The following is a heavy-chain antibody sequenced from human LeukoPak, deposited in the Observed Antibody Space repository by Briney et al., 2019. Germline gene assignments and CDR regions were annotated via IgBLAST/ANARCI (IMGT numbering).Heavy chain of an antibody. Sequence: GGSLRLSCVGSGFTLSNYAMSWVRQAPGMGLRWVALISGGTGATYYADSMKGRFTISRDNSKNTLYLQMNSLRPEDTAVYYCAKDGGDSPGHELFDYRGQGILVTVSS. CDR3: AKDGGDSPGHELFDY. J-gene: IGHJ4*02. V-gene: IGHV3-23*01. CDR1: GFTLSNYA. D-gene: IGHD3-16*01. CDR2: ISGGTGAT.